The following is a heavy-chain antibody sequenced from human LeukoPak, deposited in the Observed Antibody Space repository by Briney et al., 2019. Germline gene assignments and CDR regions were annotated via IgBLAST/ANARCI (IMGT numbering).Heavy chain of an antibody. CDR1: GGAFSSYD. D-gene: IGHD6-19*01. CDR3: AKAVAGYFDY. J-gene: IGHJ4*02. CDR2: ITPIFGTA. Sequence: SVTVSCKTSGGAFSSYDISWLRQAPGQGLEWMGGITPIFGTANYAQKFQGRVTITAVESTSTAYMELSSLRSEDTAVYYCAKAVAGYFDYWGQGTLVTVSS. V-gene: IGHV1-69*13.